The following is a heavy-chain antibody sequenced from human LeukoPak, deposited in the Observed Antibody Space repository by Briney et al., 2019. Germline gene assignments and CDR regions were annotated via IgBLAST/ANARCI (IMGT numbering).Heavy chain of an antibody. CDR2: IWYDGRDK. Sequence: PGGSLRLSCAASGFTFSGCGMHWVRQAPGKGLEWVAFIWYDGRDKYYADSVKGQFTISRDNSKNTLYLQMNSLRAEDTAVYYCAKDPYSYGSYFDPWGQGTVVTVSS. CDR1: GFTFSGCG. V-gene: IGHV3-30*02. D-gene: IGHD5-18*01. CDR3: AKDPYSYGSYFDP. J-gene: IGHJ4*02.